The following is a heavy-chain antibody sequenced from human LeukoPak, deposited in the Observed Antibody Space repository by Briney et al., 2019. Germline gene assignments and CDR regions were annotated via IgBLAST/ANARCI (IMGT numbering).Heavy chain of an antibody. J-gene: IGHJ4*02. D-gene: IGHD5-24*01. CDR3: ARAREMTKDY. CDR2: ISSISSYI. V-gene: IGHV3-21*01. CDR1: GFTFSSYS. Sequence: PGGSLRLSCSASGFTFSSYSMNWVRQAPGKGLEWVSSISSISSYIYYADSVKGRFTISRDNAKNSLHLQMNSLRAENTAVYYCARAREMTKDYWGQGTLVTVSS.